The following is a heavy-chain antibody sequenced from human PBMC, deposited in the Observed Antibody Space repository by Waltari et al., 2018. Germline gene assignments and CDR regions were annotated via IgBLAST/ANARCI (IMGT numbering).Heavy chain of an antibody. CDR3: ARGTCYGDSLYWYFDL. CDR1: GFTVSSNY. D-gene: IGHD4-17*01. J-gene: IGHJ2*01. Sequence: EVQLVESGGGLIQPGGSLRLSCAASGFTVSSNYMSWVRQAPGKGLEWVSVIYSGGSTYYADSGKGRFTISRDNSKNTLYLQMNSLRAEDTAVYYCARGTCYGDSLYWYFDLWGRGTLVTVSS. CDR2: IYSGGST. V-gene: IGHV3-53*01.